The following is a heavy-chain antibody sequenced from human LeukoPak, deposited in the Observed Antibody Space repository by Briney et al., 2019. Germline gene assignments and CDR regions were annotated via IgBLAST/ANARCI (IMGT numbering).Heavy chain of an antibody. J-gene: IGHJ4*02. V-gene: IGHV4-59*01. CDR2: IYYSGST. Sequence: SETLSHTCTVSGGSISSYYWSWIRQPPGKGLEWIGYIYYSGSTNYNPSLKSRVTISVDTSKNQFSLKLSSVTAADTAVYYCARAVAGTREFDYWGQGTLVTVSS. CDR1: GGSISSYY. D-gene: IGHD6-19*01. CDR3: ARAVAGTREFDY.